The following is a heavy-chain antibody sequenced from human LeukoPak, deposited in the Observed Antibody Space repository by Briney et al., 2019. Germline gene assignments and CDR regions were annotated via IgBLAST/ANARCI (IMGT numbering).Heavy chain of an antibody. J-gene: IGHJ4*02. CDR3: ARGFGTVTTFDY. CDR1: GGTFSSYA. D-gene: IGHD4-17*01. V-gene: IGHV1-69*13. CDR2: IIPIFGTA. Sequence: SVTVSCKASGGTFSSYAISWVRQAPGQGLEWMGGIIPIFGTANYAQKFQGRVTITADESTSTAYMELSSLRSEDTAVYYCARGFGTVTTFDYWGQGTLVTVSS.